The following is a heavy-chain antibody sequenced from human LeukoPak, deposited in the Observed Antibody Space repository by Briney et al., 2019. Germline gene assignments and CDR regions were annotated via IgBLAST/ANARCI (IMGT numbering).Heavy chain of an antibody. CDR1: GVSISSGGYP. V-gene: IGHV4-30-2*01. J-gene: IGHJ4*02. CDR3: ARALSYFDY. CDR2: IYHSGST. Sequence: TSETLSLTCAVSGVSISSGGYPWSWIRQPPGKGLEWIGYIYHSGSTYYNPSLKSRVTISVDTSKNQFSLKLSSVTAADTAVYYCARALSYFDYWGQGTLVTVS.